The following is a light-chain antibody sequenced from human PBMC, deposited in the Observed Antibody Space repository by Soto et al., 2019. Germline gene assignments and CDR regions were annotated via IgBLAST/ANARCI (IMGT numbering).Light chain of an antibody. V-gene: IGLV2-14*01. CDR2: EVS. CDR1: SSDVGGFNY. CDR3: SSYTSSSTYV. Sequence: QSALTQPASVSGSLGQSITISCTGTSSDVGGFNYVSWYQQHPGKAPKLMIYEVSNRPSGVSNRFSGSKSGNTASLTISGPQAEDEADYYCSSYTSSSTYVFGSVTKLTVL. J-gene: IGLJ1*01.